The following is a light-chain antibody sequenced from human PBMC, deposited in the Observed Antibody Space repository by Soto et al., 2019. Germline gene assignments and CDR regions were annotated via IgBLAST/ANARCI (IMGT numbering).Light chain of an antibody. J-gene: IGLJ2*01. Sequence: QSVLTQPPSASGAPGQGISISCSGSSSNIGGNSVSWYRQVPGTAPKLLIFSNHKRPSGVPDRFSGSKSGTSASLAISGLQSEDEADYYCSTWDDSLRGLVFGGGTKVTVL. CDR2: SNH. V-gene: IGLV1-44*01. CDR3: STWDDSLRGLV. CDR1: SSNIGGNS.